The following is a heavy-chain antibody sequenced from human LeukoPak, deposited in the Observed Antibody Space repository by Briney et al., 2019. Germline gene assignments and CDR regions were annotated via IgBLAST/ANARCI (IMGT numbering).Heavy chain of an antibody. D-gene: IGHD2-15*01. CDR2: NNGDGSTT. CDR1: GFSLSGYW. CDR3: ARDPRNVGLAP. V-gene: IGHV3-74*01. Sequence: GGSLRLSCVASGFSLSGYWMYWVRQAPGKGLMYISRNNGDGSTTNYADVVKGRFTMSRDNVKNTLNLQMNSLRVEDTAVYYCARDPRNVGLAPWGQGTLVTVSS. J-gene: IGHJ5*02.